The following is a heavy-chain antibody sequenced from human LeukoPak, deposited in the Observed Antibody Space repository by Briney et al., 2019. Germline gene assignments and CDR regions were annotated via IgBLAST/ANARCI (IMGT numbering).Heavy chain of an antibody. CDR3: ARDGWPAFDY. V-gene: IGHV6-1*01. Sequence: SQTLSLTCAISGDTVSANTAAWNWVRQSPSRGLEWLGRRYYRSKWYTDYAVSVKSRITITPDTSKNQFSLQLNSVTPEDTAVYFCARDGWPAFDYWGQGTLVTVSS. D-gene: IGHD2-15*01. J-gene: IGHJ4*02. CDR1: GDTVSANTAA. CDR2: RYYRSKWYT.